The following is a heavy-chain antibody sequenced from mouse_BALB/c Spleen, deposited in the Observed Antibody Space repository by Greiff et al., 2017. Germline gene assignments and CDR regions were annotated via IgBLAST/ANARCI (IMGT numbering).Heavy chain of an antibody. V-gene: IGHV1S56*01. J-gene: IGHJ4*01. CDR1: GYTFTSYY. D-gene: IGHD1-1*01. Sequence: QVQLQQSGPELVKPGASVRISCKASGYTFTSYYIHWVKQRPGQGLEWIGWIYPGNVNTKYNEKFKGKATLTADKSSSTAYMQLSSLTSEDSAVYFCARSDYYGSRWAMDYWGQGTSVTVSS. CDR2: IYPGNVNT. CDR3: ARSDYYGSRWAMDY.